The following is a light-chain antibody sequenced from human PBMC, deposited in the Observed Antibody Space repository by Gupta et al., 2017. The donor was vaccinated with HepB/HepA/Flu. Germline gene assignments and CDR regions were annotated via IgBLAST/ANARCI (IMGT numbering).Light chain of an antibody. CDR2: GTS. J-gene: IGKJ5*01. V-gene: IGKV1D-12*01. CDR3: QQTNTFPT. Sequence: DTQMTQSPSAVSASIGDTITINCRASQGIRNWLAWYQQKPGKAPRLLIYGTSSLQTGVPSRFIGSGSGTDFSLTISSLQPEDFATYYCQQTNTFPTFGQGTRLEIK. CDR1: QGIRNW.